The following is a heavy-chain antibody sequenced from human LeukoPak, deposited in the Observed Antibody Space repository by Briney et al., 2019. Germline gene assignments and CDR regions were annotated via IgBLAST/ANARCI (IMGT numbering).Heavy chain of an antibody. CDR1: GYTFTSYG. Sequence: REASVTVSCKASGYTFTSYGISWGRQAPGQGLEWMGWISAYNGNTSYAQKLQGRVTMTTDTSTSTAYMELRSLRSDDTAVYYCAREFLLDSSGIFDPWGQGPLVTVSS. CDR2: ISAYNGNT. V-gene: IGHV1-18*04. CDR3: AREFLLDSSGIFDP. J-gene: IGHJ5*02. D-gene: IGHD6-19*01.